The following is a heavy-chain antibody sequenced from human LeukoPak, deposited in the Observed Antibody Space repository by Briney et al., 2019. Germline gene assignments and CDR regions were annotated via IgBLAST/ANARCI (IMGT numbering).Heavy chain of an antibody. V-gene: IGHV3-21*01. J-gene: IGHJ3*02. Sequence: GGSLRLSCAASGFTFSSYGMNWVRQAPGKGLEWVSSISRSSTYIYYADSVKGRFTISRDNAKNSLYLQMNSLRADDTALYYCARDERIVEAIYAFDIWGQGTMVTVSS. CDR1: GFTFSSYG. CDR2: ISRSSTYI. CDR3: ARDERIVEAIYAFDI. D-gene: IGHD1-26*01.